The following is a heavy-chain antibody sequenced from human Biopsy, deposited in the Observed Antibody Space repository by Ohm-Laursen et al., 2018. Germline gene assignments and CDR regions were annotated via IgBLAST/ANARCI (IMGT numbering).Heavy chain of an antibody. D-gene: IGHD5/OR15-5a*01. Sequence: SQTLSLTCAVYGGSFSGYYWTWIRQPPGKGLEWIGEINHRGSASYNPSLKSRITVLVDTSKNQFSLKLISVTAADTALYYCARRLVYRVFDSWAKGTLVTVSS. V-gene: IGHV4-34*01. CDR3: ARRLVYRVFDS. J-gene: IGHJ4*02. CDR2: INHRGSA. CDR1: GGSFSGYY.